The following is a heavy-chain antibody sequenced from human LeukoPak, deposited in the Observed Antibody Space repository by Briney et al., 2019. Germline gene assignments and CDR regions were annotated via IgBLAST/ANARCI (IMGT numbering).Heavy chain of an antibody. CDR2: ISCDGSDK. J-gene: IGHJ5*02. D-gene: IGHD3-16*01. CDR3: ARGGGPPSHYNWFDP. Sequence: GGSLRLSCAASGFTFSSYAMQWVRQAPGKGLEWVAVISCDGSDKYYADSVEGRFTISRDNSKNTLYLQMNSLRAEDTAVYYCARGGGPPSHYNWFDPWGQGTLVTVSS. V-gene: IGHV3-30-3*01. CDR1: GFTFSSYA.